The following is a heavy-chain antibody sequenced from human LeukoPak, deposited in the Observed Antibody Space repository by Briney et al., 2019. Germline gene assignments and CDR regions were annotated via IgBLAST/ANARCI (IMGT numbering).Heavy chain of an antibody. V-gene: IGHV4-34*01. CDR2: INHSGST. J-gene: IGHJ4*02. CDR3: ARHARYYYGSGSYHPFDY. CDR1: GGSFSGYY. Sequence: SETLSLTCAVYGGSFSGYYWSWIRQPPGKGLEWIGEINHSGSTNYNPSLKSRVTISVDTSKNQFSLKLSSVTAADTAVYYCARHARYYYGSGSYHPFDYWGQGTLVTVSS. D-gene: IGHD3-10*01.